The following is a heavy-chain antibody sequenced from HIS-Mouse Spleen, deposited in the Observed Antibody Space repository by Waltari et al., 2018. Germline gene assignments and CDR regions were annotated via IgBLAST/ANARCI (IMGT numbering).Heavy chain of an antibody. V-gene: IGHV4-39*07. CDR1: GGSISSSSYY. CDR3: AREIPYSSSWYDWYFDL. D-gene: IGHD6-13*01. J-gene: IGHJ2*01. Sequence: QLQLQESGPGLVKPSETLSLTCTVPGGSISSSSYYWGWIRQPPGKGLGWIGSIYYSESTYYNPSLKSRVTISVDTSKNQFSLKLSSVTAADTAVYYCAREIPYSSSWYDWYFDLWGRGTLVTVSS. CDR2: IYYSEST.